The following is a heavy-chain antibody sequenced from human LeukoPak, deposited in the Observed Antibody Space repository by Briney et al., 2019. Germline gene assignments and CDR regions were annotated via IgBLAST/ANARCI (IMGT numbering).Heavy chain of an antibody. V-gene: IGHV3-53*01. Sequence: GGSLRLSCAASGFTVNNNYMSWVRQAPGRGLEWVSVIYSGGYTYYAGSVKGRFTISRDNSKNTLYLQMNSLRADDTAVYYCASAIGSIWYEFDYWGQGTLVTISS. CDR1: GFTVNNNY. CDR3: ASAIGSIWYEFDY. D-gene: IGHD6-13*01. CDR2: IYSGGYT. J-gene: IGHJ4*02.